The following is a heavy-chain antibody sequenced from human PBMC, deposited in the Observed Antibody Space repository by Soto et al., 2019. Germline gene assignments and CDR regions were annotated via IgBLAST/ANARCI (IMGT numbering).Heavy chain of an antibody. CDR2: IYHSGST. CDR1: GGSISSGGYS. CDR3: ARSHQSNWLDP. Sequence: SETLSLTCAVSGGSISSGGYSWSWIRQPPGKGLEWIGYIYHSGSTYYNPSLKSRVTISVDRSKNQFSLKLSSVTAADTAVYYCARSHQSNWLDPWGQGTLVPVSS. V-gene: IGHV4-30-2*01. J-gene: IGHJ5*02.